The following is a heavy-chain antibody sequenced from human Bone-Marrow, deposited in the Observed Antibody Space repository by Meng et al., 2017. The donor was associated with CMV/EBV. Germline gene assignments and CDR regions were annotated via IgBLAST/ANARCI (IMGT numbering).Heavy chain of an antibody. CDR1: GYSISSGYY. CDR3: ALYDFWSGYYI. J-gene: IGHJ4*02. V-gene: IGHV4-38-2*02. D-gene: IGHD3-3*01. Sequence: SETLSLTCTVSGYSISSGYYWGWIRQPPGKGLEWIGSIYHSGSTYYNPSLKSRVTISVDTSKNQFSLKLSSVTAADTAVYYCALYDFWSGYYIWGQGTLVTVSS. CDR2: IYHSGST.